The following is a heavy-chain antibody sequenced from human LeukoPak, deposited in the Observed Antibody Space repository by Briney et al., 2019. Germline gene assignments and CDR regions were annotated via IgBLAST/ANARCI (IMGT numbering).Heavy chain of an antibody. Sequence: MASETLSLTCTVSGDFITASYWSWIGQPPGKGLEWIGYVYYSGSTEYNPSLRSRVTIPLEMSKHQFSLNVTSVTAADTAVYYCATNTGAVFDYWGQGALVTVSS. CDR2: VYYSGST. CDR1: GDFITASY. V-gene: IGHV4-59*01. CDR3: ATNTGAVFDY. D-gene: IGHD7-27*01. J-gene: IGHJ4*02.